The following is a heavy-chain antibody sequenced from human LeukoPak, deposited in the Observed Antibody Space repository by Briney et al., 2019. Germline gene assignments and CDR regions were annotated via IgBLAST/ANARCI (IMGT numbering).Heavy chain of an antibody. CDR3: GREDTNDY. CDR2: ISSNGSTI. V-gene: IGHV3-48*03. D-gene: IGHD5-18*01. Sequence: GGSLRLSCAASGFTLSSYEMNWVRQARGQGLEWVSYISSNGSTIYYAHSVKGRFTISRDKAKYSRYLQMNSLRAEDAAVYYCGREDTNDYWGQGTLVTVSS. J-gene: IGHJ4*02. CDR1: GFTLSSYE.